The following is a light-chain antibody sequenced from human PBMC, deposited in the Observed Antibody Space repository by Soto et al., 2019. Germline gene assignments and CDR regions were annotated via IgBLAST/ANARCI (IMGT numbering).Light chain of an antibody. CDR3: QQAASFPIT. Sequence: EIVMTQSPATLSVSPGARAPLSCRASQSVSSNLAWYQQKPGQAPRLLISGASSRATGVPDRFSGNGSGTDFTLTISRLEPEDFATYYCQQAASFPITFGQGTRLEI. J-gene: IGKJ5*01. CDR2: GAS. V-gene: IGKV3D-15*01. CDR1: QSVSSN.